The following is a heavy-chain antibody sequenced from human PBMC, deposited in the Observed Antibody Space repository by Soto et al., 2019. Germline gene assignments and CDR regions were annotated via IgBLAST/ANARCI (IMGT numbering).Heavy chain of an antibody. CDR1: GYSFTSYW. J-gene: IGHJ6*02. CDR3: AGQGFGSSSDYYYYGMDV. V-gene: IGHV5-10-1*01. Sequence: GESLKISCKGSGYSFTSYWISWVRQMPGKGLEWMGRIDPSDSYTNYSPSFQGHVTISADKSISTAYLQWSSLKASDTAMYYCAGQGFGSSSDYYYYGMDVWGQGTTVTVSS. D-gene: IGHD6-6*01. CDR2: IDPSDSYT.